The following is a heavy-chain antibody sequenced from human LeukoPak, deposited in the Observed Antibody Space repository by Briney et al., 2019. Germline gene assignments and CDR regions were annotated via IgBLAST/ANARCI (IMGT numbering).Heavy chain of an antibody. J-gene: IGHJ4*02. CDR3: ARESLGSSGYYRDY. D-gene: IGHD3-22*01. Sequence: GGSLRLSCAASGFTFSSYSMNWVRQAPGKGLEWVSSISSSSSYIYYADSVKGRFTISRDNAKNSLYLQMNSLSAEDTAVYYCARESLGSSGYYRDYWGQGTLVTVSS. V-gene: IGHV3-21*01. CDR1: GFTFSSYS. CDR2: ISSSSSYI.